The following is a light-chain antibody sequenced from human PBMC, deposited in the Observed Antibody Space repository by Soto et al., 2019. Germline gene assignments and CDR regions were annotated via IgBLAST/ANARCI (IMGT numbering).Light chain of an antibody. CDR3: QQYNNWPPWT. Sequence: EIVMTQSPATLSVSPGERATLSCRASQSVSSNLAWYQQKPGQAPRLLIYGASTRATGIPARFSGSRSGTEFTLPISSLQSEDFAVYYCQQYNNWPPWTFGQGTKVEIK. J-gene: IGKJ1*01. CDR2: GAS. CDR1: QSVSSN. V-gene: IGKV3-15*01.